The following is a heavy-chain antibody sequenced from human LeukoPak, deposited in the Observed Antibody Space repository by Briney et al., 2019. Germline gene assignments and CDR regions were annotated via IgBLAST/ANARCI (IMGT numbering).Heavy chain of an antibody. CDR1: GVSISSGGYY. CDR2: IYYSGST. J-gene: IGHJ4*02. D-gene: IGHD3-3*01. V-gene: IGHV4-31*03. Sequence: SQTLSLTCTVSGVSISSGGYYWSWIRQHPEKGLEWIGYIYYSGSTYYNPSLKSRVTISVDTSKNQFSLKLSSVTAADTAVYYCASADFWSGYYNYWGQGTLVTVSS. CDR3: ASADFWSGYYNY.